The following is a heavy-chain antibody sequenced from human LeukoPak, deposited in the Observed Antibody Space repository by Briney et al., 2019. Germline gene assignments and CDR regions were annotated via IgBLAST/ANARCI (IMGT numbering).Heavy chain of an antibody. V-gene: IGHV3-23*01. J-gene: IGHJ4*02. CDR2: ISGSGGST. Sequence: QTGGSLRLSCAASGFTFNNYAMTWVRQAPGKGLEWVSGISGSGGSTYYADSVKGRFTISRDNSKNTLYLQMNSLRAEDTAVYYCAKDLYCSSSSCLFEYWGQGTLVTVSS. CDR1: GFTFNNYA. D-gene: IGHD2-2*01. CDR3: AKDLYCSSSSCLFEY.